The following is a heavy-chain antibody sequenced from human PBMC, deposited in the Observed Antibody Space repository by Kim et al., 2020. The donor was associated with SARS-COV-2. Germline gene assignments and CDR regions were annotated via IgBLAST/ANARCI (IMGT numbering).Heavy chain of an antibody. Sequence: GGSLRLSCAASGFTFSSYGMHWVRQAPGKGLEWVAVISYDGSNKYYADSVKGRFTISRDNSKNTLYLQMNSLRAEDTAVYYCANGSPGGWTTFPPPYFDYWGQGTLVTVSS. CDR2: ISYDGSNK. V-gene: IGHV3-30*18. CDR1: GFTFSSYG. D-gene: IGHD4-17*01. J-gene: IGHJ4*02. CDR3: ANGSPGGWTTFPPPYFDY.